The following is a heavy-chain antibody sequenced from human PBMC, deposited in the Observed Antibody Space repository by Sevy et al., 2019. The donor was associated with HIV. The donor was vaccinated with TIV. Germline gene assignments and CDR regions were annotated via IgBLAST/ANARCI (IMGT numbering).Heavy chain of an antibody. D-gene: IGHD1-26*01. CDR2: IYYNGHI. V-gene: IGHV4-59*08. J-gene: IGHJ4*02. CDR1: GGSITSLY. CDR3: AGENAWGRGYS. Sequence: SETVSLTCTVSGGSITSLYWNWIRQPPGKGLEWFANIYYNGHINYNPSLKSRVTLSLDTSKNQFSLRLSSVTAADTAMYYCAGENAWGRGYSWGQGTLVTVSS.